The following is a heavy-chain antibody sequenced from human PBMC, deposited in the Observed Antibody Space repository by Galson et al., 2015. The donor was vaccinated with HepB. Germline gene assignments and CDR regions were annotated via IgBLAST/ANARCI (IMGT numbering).Heavy chain of an antibody. CDR2: IYHSGST. V-gene: IGHV4-38-2*02. D-gene: IGHD3-10*01. CDR1: DYSINSANY. J-gene: IGHJ5*02. Sequence: ETLSLTCSVSDYSINSANYWGWIRQPPGKGLEWIASIYHSGSTYYNPSLKSRVTISVDTSKNQFSLKLYSVTAADTAVYYCARDQMVRGITPGNWFDPWGQGTLVTVSS. CDR3: ARDQMVRGITPGNWFDP.